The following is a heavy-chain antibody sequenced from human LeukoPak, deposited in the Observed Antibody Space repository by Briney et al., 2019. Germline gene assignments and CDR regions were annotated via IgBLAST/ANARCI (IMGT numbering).Heavy chain of an antibody. CDR1: GGSISSYY. V-gene: IGHV4-59*01. Sequence: KTSETLSLTCTVSGGSISSYYWSWIRQPPGKGLEWIGYIYYSGSTNYNPSLKSRVTISVDTSKNQFSLKLSSVTAADTAVYYCARTTMVQGTYYMDVWGKGTTVTISS. CDR3: ARTTMVQGTYYMDV. CDR2: IYYSGST. J-gene: IGHJ6*03. D-gene: IGHD3-10*01.